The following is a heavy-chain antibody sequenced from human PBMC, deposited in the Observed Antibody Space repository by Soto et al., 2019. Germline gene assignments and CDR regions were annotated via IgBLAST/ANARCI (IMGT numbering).Heavy chain of an antibody. Sequence: SVKVSCKASGGTFSSYAISWVRQAPGQGLEWMGGIIPIFGTANYAQKFQGRVTITADESTSTAYMELSSLRSEDTAVYYCARRGYSQGYAFDIWGQGTMVTVSS. D-gene: IGHD3-22*01. J-gene: IGHJ3*02. CDR3: ARRGYSQGYAFDI. CDR2: IIPIFGTA. CDR1: GGTFSSYA. V-gene: IGHV1-69*13.